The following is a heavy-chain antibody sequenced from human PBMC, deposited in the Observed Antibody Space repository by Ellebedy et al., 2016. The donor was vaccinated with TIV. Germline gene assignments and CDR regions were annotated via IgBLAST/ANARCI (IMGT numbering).Heavy chain of an antibody. V-gene: IGHV3-11*01. D-gene: IGHD3-22*01. CDR3: ARARYDSSGYNFDY. CDR2: ISNSGNTR. CDR1: GFTFSDYY. Sequence: PGGSLRLSCAASGFTFSDYYMSWIRQAPGKGLQWVSYISNSGNTRYYADSVKGRFTISRDNAKNSLYLQMNRLRAEDTAMYYCARARYDSSGYNFDYWGQGTLVTVSS. J-gene: IGHJ4*02.